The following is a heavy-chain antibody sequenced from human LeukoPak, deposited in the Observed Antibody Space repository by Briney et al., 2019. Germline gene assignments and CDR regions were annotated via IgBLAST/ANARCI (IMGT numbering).Heavy chain of an antibody. D-gene: IGHD3-22*01. V-gene: IGHV3-53*01. Sequence: GGSLRLSCAASGFTVSSNYMSWVRQSLGKGLEWVSVIYSGGSTYYADSVKGRFTISRDNSKNTLYLQMNSLRAEDTAVYYCARGYYDSSIAFDIWGQGTMVTVSS. CDR3: ARGYYDSSIAFDI. J-gene: IGHJ3*02. CDR2: IYSGGST. CDR1: GFTVSSNY.